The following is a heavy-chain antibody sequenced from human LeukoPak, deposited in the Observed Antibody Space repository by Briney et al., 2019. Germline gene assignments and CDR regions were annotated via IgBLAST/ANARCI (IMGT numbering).Heavy chain of an antibody. D-gene: IGHD6-13*01. J-gene: IGHJ4*02. CDR1: GFTFSSYG. CDR3: ARGSWGKPDGDYFDY. V-gene: IGHV3-33*01. CDR2: IWYDGSNK. Sequence: PGRSLRLSCAASGFTFSSYGMHWVRQAPGKGLEWVAVIWYDGSNKYYADSVKGRFTISRDNSKNTLYLQMNSLRAEDTAVYYCARGSWGKPDGDYFDYWGQGTLVTVSS.